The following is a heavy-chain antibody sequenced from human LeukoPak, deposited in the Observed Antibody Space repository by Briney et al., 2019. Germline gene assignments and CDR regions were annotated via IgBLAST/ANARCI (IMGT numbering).Heavy chain of an antibody. CDR1: GGSFSGYY. V-gene: IGHV4-34*01. Sequence: SGTLSLTCAVYGGSFSGYYWSWIRQAPGKGLEWIGEINHSGSTNYNPSLKSRVTISVDTSKNQFSLKLSSVTAADTAVYYCAAFTYCSSTSCVYFDYWGQGTLVTVSS. J-gene: IGHJ4*02. CDR3: AAFTYCSSTSCVYFDY. CDR2: INHSGST. D-gene: IGHD2-2*01.